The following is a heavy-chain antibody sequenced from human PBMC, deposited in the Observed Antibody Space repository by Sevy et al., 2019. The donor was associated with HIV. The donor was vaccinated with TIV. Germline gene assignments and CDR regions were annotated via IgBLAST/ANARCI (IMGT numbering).Heavy chain of an antibody. V-gene: IGHV3-11*01. CDR3: ARDLGTILYSSSPSSGAFDF. D-gene: IGHD6-13*01. CDR2: ISSSGSTI. Sequence: GGSLRLSCAASGFTFSDYYMSWIRQAPGKGLEWVSYISSSGSTIYYADSVKGRFTISRDNAKNSLYLQMNSLRAEDTAVYYCARDLGTILYSSSPSSGAFDFWGQGTMVTVSS. J-gene: IGHJ3*01. CDR1: GFTFSDYY.